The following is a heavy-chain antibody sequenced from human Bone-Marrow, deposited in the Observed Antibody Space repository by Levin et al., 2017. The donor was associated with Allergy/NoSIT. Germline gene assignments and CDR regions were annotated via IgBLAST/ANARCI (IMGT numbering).Heavy chain of an antibody. CDR3: AKVFTFVTAFGV. CDR2: ISHDGGRR. D-gene: IGHD2/OR15-2a*01. CDR1: GFTFSDFA. J-gene: IGHJ3*01. Sequence: AGGSLRLSCAASGFTFSDFAMHWVRQAPGKGLEWVAGISHDGGRRQYVDSVKGRFTISRDNSKNTLFLQMNRLRSEDTAVYYCAKVFTFVTAFGVWGQGTVLIVSS. V-gene: IGHV3-30*18.